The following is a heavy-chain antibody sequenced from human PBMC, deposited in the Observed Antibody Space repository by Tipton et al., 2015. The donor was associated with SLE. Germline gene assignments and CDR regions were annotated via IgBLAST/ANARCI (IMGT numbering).Heavy chain of an antibody. D-gene: IGHD6-13*01. CDR2: IYYSGST. J-gene: IGHJ4*02. CDR3: ARGWGSWPYYFDY. Sequence: TLSLTCTVSGGSINSYYRSWIRQPPGKGLEWIGYIYYSGSTNYNPSLKSRVTISVDTSKNQFSLKLSSVTAADTAVYYCARGWGSWPYYFDYWGQGTLVTVSS. CDR1: GGSINSYY. V-gene: IGHV4-59*01.